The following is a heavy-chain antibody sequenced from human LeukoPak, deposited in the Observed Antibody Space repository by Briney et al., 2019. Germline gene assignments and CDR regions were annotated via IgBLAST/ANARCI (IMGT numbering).Heavy chain of an antibody. V-gene: IGHV1-69*13. Sequence: SVKASCKASGGTFSSYAISWVRQAPGQGLEWMGGIIPIFGTANYAQKFQGRVTITADESTSTAYMELSSLRSEDTAVYYCASGYYYDSSGYYGSLDYWGQGTLVTVSS. CDR2: IIPIFGTA. CDR1: GGTFSSYA. D-gene: IGHD3-22*01. J-gene: IGHJ4*02. CDR3: ASGYYYDSSGYYGSLDY.